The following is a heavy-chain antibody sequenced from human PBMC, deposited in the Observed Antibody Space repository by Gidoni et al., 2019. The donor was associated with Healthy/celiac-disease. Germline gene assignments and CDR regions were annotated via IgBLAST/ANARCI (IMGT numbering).Heavy chain of an antibody. J-gene: IGHJ6*02. D-gene: IGHD5-12*01. CDR2: FDPEDGET. CDR3: ATARDGYNYYYYGMDV. V-gene: IGHV1-24*01. Sequence: QVQLVQSGAEVKKPGASVKVSGKVSGYNLTELSMHWVRPAPGKGLEWMGGFDPEDGETIYAQKFQGRVTMTEDTSTDTAYMELSSLRSEDTAVYYCATARDGYNYYYYGMDVWGQGTTVTVSS. CDR1: GYNLTELS.